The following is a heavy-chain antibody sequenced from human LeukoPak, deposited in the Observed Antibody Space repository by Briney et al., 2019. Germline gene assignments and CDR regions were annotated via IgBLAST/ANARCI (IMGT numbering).Heavy chain of an antibody. J-gene: IGHJ4*02. CDR3: ASSRGIVGASAFDH. D-gene: IGHD1-26*01. Sequence: AASVKVSCKAPGYTFTSYDINWVRQATGQGLEWMGWINPNSGNTGYAQKFQGRVTITRNTSISTAYMELSSLRSEDTAVYYCASSRGIVGASAFDHWGQGTLVTVSS. CDR2: INPNSGNT. CDR1: GYTFTSYD. V-gene: IGHV1-8*03.